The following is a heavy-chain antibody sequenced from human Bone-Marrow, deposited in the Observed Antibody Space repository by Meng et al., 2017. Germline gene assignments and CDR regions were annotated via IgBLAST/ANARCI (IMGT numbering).Heavy chain of an antibody. CDR2: INHSGST. Sequence: QVQLKQWGAGLLKPSETLSLACVVSGGSFSDYYWSWIRQPPGKGLEWIGEINHSGSTNYNPSLERRATISVDTSQNNLSLKLSSVTAADSAVYYCARGTTTMAHDFDYWGQGTLVTVSS. J-gene: IGHJ4*02. CDR3: ARGTTTMAHDFDY. D-gene: IGHD4-11*01. V-gene: IGHV4-34*01. CDR1: GGSFSDYY.